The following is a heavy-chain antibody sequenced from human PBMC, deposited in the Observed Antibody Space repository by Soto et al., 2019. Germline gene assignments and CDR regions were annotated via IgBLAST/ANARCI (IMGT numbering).Heavy chain of an antibody. CDR1: DGSIRSYD. V-gene: IGHV4-59*01. D-gene: IGHD3-22*01. CDR3: ARYDSSGYQNYYFDY. Sequence: SETQCLTCSVADGSIRSYDWSWIRQPPGKGLEWIGYIYYSGSTNYNPSLKSRVTISVDTSKNQFSLKLSSVTAADTAVYYCARYDSSGYQNYYFDYWGQGTLVTVSS. CDR2: IYYSGST. J-gene: IGHJ4*02.